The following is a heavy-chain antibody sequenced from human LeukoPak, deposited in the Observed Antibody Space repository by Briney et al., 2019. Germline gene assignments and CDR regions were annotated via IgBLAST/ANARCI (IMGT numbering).Heavy chain of an antibody. V-gene: IGHV3-30*02. CDR1: GFTFSSYG. J-gene: IGHJ3*02. D-gene: IGHD3-10*01. CDR2: IRYDGSNK. CDR3: ARIGMRAFDI. Sequence: GGSLRLSCAASGFTFSSYGMHWVRQAPGKGLEWVAFIRYDGSNKYYADSVKGRFTISRDNPKNTLYLQMNSLRAEDTAVYYCARIGMRAFDIWGQGTMVTVSS.